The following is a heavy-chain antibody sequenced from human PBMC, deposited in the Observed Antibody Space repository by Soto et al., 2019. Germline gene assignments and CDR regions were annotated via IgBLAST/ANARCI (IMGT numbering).Heavy chain of an antibody. V-gene: IGHV3-23*01. CDR3: ALWEHWVSTSYYYGLDV. J-gene: IGHJ6*02. Sequence: GGSLRLSCTASGFTFSRYGMSWVRQAPGKGLQWVSTITGSGDTTYYADSVKGRFTISRDNSKNTLYLQMNSLRVEDTAVYFCALWEHWVSTSYYYGLDVWGQGTTVTVSS. D-gene: IGHD1-26*01. CDR1: GFTFSRYG. CDR2: ITGSGDTT.